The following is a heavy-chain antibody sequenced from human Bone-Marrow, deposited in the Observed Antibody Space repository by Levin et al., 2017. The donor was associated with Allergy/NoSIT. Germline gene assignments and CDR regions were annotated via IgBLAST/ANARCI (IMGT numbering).Heavy chain of an antibody. CDR3: AKAGYPARDQ. Sequence: GGSLRLSCAASGFTFSTYDVIWVRQAPGKGLEWVSGISGSGDRTYYADSVKGRFTISRDNSKNILFLQMNSLRAGDTAVYYCAKAGYPARDQWGQGTLVIVSS. CDR1: GFTFSTYD. CDR2: ISGSGDRT. V-gene: IGHV3-23*01. J-gene: IGHJ4*02. D-gene: IGHD6-13*01.